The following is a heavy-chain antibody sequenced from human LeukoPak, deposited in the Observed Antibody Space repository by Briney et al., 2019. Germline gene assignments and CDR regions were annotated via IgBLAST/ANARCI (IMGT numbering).Heavy chain of an antibody. CDR2: INPNSGGT. V-gene: IGHV1-2*02. Sequence: VASVKVSCKASGYTFTGYYMHWVRQAPGQALEWMGWINPNSGGTNYAQKFQGRVTMTRDTSISTAYMELSRLRSDDTAVYYCARGGARTTYYYDSSGSVYWGQGTLVTVSS. J-gene: IGHJ4*02. CDR1: GYTFTGYY. CDR3: ARGGARTTYYYDSSGSVY. D-gene: IGHD3-22*01.